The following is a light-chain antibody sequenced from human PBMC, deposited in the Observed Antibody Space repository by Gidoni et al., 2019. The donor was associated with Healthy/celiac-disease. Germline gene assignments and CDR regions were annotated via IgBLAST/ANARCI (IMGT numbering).Light chain of an antibody. Sequence: ISCTGSSSNIGAGYDVHWYQQLPGTAPKLLIYGNSNRPSGVPDRFSGSKSGTSASLAITGLQAEDEADYYCQSYDSSLSGFWVFGGGTKLTVL. V-gene: IGLV1-40*01. CDR2: GNS. CDR3: QSYDSSLSGFWV. CDR1: SSNIGAGYD. J-gene: IGLJ3*02.